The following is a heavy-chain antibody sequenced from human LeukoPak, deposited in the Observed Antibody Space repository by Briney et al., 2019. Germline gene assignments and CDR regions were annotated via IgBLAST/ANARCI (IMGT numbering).Heavy chain of an antibody. CDR1: GFTFSSYG. CDR3: AKDREMHSGSYYGQEPIGY. D-gene: IGHD1-26*01. V-gene: IGHV3-33*06. J-gene: IGHJ4*02. CDR2: IWYDGSNK. Sequence: GGSLRLSCAASGFTFSSYGMHWVRQAPGKGLEGVAVIWYDGSNKYYADSVKGRFTISRDNSKKTLYLQMNSLRAEDTAVYYCAKDREMHSGSYYGQEPIGYWGQGTLVTVSS.